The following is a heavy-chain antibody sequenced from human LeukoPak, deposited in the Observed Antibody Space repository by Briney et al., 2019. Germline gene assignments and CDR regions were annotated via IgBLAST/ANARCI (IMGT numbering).Heavy chain of an antibody. D-gene: IGHD3-10*01. CDR2: MNPNSGNT. Sequence: ASVKVSCKASGYTFTSYDINWVRQATGQGLEWMGWMNPNSGNTGYAQKFQGRVTMTRNTSISTAYMELSSLRSEDTAVYYCARVASRPRITMVRGVSDYWGQGTLVTVSS. CDR3: ARVASRPRITMVRGVSDY. V-gene: IGHV1-8*01. CDR1: GYTFTSYD. J-gene: IGHJ4*02.